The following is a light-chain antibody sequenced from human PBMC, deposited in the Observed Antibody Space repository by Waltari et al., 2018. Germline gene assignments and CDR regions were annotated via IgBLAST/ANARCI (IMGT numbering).Light chain of an antibody. Sequence: EIVFTQSPPTLSLSPGARVTISSRASQSISDFLAWYQQSPGRSPRLLIYDASTRATGIPTRFSGSGSGTDFTLTISSLEPEDVAVYFCQQRGSWPLTFGGGTRVDI. CDR3: QQRGSWPLT. V-gene: IGKV3-11*01. J-gene: IGKJ4*01. CDR2: DAS. CDR1: QSISDF.